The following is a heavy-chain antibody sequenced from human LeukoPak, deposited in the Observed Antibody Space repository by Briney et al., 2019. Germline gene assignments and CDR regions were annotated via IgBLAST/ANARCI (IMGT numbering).Heavy chain of an antibody. CDR2: ISSSGSTI. CDR3: AIDRGNWMRYFDY. J-gene: IGHJ4*02. V-gene: IGHV3-11*01. Sequence: GGTLRLSCAASGFTFSDYCTSWIRQAPGKGLEWVSYISSSGSTIYYADSVKGRFTIPRDNAKNSLYLQMNSLRAEDTDVYSCAIDRGNWMRYFDYWGQGTLVTVSS. CDR1: GFTFSDYC. D-gene: IGHD1-1*01.